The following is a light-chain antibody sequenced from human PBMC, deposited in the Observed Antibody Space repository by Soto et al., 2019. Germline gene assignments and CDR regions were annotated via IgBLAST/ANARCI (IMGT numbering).Light chain of an antibody. V-gene: IGLV2-14*01. J-gene: IGLJ1*01. CDR2: DVR. CDR1: STDVGGYAS. CDR3: SSYTTVGSYV. Sequence: QSALTQPASVSGSPGLSIAISCTGTSTDVGGYASVSWYQQPPGKAPHLIIYDVRNRSSGVSHRFSGYKSGNTASLTISGLQAEDEGDYYCSSYTTVGSYVFGTGTKVTVL.